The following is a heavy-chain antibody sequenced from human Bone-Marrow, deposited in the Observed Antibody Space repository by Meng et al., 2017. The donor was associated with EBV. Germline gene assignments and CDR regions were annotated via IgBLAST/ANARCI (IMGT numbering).Heavy chain of an antibody. V-gene: IGHV4-39*01. CDR2: VHYTGST. J-gene: IGHJ5*02. D-gene: IGHD6-19*01. CDR3: ARPFPSWQSPRLDPFGA. Sequence: HLRESGPRQVMPSVTLSLTCTVSGDSTSSFSYWGWFRQPPGRGLEWIGSVHYTGSTYYSPSLKSRVTVSVDTSKNQFSLRLTSVTAADTAVYYCARPFPSWQSPRLDPFGAWGQGTLVTVSS. CDR1: GDSTSSFSY.